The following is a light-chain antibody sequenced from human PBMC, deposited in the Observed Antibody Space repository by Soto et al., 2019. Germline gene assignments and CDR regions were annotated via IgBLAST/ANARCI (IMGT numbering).Light chain of an antibody. CDR2: GAS. Sequence: EIVLTQSPGTLSLSPGDRATLSCRASQSVSSSYLAWYQQKPGQAPRVLIDGASSRATGIPDRFSRSGSRTDFTLTLSRLEPEYFAVYYCQQYGSAPRTFGQGTKVEI. J-gene: IGKJ1*01. CDR3: QQYGSAPRT. V-gene: IGKV3-20*01. CDR1: QSVSSSY.